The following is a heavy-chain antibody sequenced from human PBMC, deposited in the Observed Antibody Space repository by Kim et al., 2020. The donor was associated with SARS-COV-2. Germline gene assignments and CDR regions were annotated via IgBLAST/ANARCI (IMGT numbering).Heavy chain of an antibody. V-gene: IGHV3-23*01. J-gene: IGHJ3*01. CDR3: VRQVAGNHFDV. D-gene: IGHD3-10*01. Sequence: FSAGCVKSRFTISRDNPKNTLYLQLNTLRAEDTAIYHCVRQVAGNHFDVWGQGTMVTVSS.